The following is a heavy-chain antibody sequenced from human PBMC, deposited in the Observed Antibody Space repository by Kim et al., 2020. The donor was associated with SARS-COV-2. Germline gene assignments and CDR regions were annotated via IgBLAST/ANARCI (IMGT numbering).Heavy chain of an antibody. V-gene: IGHV1-46*01. CDR2: ST. Sequence: STSYAQKFPGRVTMTRDTSTSTVYMGLSSLRSEDTAVYYCARDLSSSSDYWGQGTLVTVSS. D-gene: IGHD6-6*01. J-gene: IGHJ4*02. CDR3: ARDLSSSSDY.